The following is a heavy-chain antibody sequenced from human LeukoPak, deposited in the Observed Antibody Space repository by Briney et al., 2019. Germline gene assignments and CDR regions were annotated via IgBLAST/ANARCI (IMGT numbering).Heavy chain of an antibody. CDR2: ISSGGIT. CDR1: GDSFSTYQ. J-gene: IGHJ4*02. V-gene: IGHV4-59*01. D-gene: IGHD3-16*01. Sequence: PSETLSLTCTVSGDSFSTYQWRWLRQPPGKGLVWIGYISSGGITSYNPSLKSRLTCAVDSSKIHFSLRLNAVTAADTAVYYCARGGPGDHTWGAYYCDHWGQGMLVSVSS. CDR3: ARGGPGDHTWGAYYCDH.